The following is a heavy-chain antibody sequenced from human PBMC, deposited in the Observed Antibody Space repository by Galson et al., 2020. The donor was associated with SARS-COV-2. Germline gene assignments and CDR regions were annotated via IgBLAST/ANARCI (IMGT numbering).Heavy chain of an antibody. D-gene: IGHD5-12*01. V-gene: IGHV1-2*02. CDR1: GYMFGDYC. CDR3: ARDPTLGWITFFGA. Sequence: ASVTVSCKNSGYMFGDYCLHWVRQAPGQGLEWVGWNNTKSGGTKLAQKFQGRVALTRDTSTSTAYMDLTWLTSDYTAVYYCARDPTLGWITFFGAWVQGTLLTVSS. J-gene: IGHJ5*02. CDR2: NNTKSGGT.